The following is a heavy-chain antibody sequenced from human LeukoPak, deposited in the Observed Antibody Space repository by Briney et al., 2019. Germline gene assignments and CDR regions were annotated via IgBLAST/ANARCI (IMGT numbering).Heavy chain of an antibody. CDR3: ARGRCLSTSCYSSHDDPYYYGMDV. V-gene: IGHV1-69*04. Sequence: SVKVSCKASGGTFSSYAISWVRQAPGQGLEWMGRIIPILGIANYAQKFQGRVTITADKSTSTAYMEPSSLRSEDTAVYYCARGRCLSTSCYSSHDDPYYYGMDVWGQGTTVTVSS. D-gene: IGHD2-2*02. CDR2: IIPILGIA. J-gene: IGHJ6*02. CDR1: GGTFSSYA.